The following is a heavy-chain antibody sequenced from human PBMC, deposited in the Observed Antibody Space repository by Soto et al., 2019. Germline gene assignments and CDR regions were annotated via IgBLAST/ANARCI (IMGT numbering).Heavy chain of an antibody. V-gene: IGHV3-30-3*01. J-gene: IGHJ1*01. Sequence: GGSLRLSCAASGFTFSSYAMHWVRQAPGKGLEWVAVISHDGSNKYYADSVKGRFTISRDNSKNTLYLQMNSLRAEDTAVYYCARDRRGNYYDSSGYYYVWYFQHWGQGTLVTVSS. D-gene: IGHD3-22*01. CDR2: ISHDGSNK. CDR3: ARDRRGNYYDSSGYYYVWYFQH. CDR1: GFTFSSYA.